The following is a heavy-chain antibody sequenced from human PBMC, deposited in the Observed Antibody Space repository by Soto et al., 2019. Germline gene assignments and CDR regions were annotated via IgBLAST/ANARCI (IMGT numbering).Heavy chain of an antibody. V-gene: IGHV3-73*01. CDR1: GVTFSGSA. J-gene: IGHJ6*03. CDR3: TRSGSYYNLYYYYYYMDV. CDR2: IRSKANSYAT. D-gene: IGHD3-10*01. Sequence: GGSMRLCYAASGVTFSGSAVHWVRKASGKGLEWVGRIRSKANSYATAYAASVKGRFTISRDDSKNTAYLQMNSLKTEDTAVYYCTRSGSYYNLYYYYYYMDVWGKGTTVTVSS.